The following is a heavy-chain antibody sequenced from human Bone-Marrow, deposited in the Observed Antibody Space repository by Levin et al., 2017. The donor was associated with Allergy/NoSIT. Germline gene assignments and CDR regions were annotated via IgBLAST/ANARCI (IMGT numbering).Heavy chain of an antibody. Sequence: GGSLRLSCAASGFTFSSYEMNWVRQAPGKGLEWVSYISSSGSTIYYADSVKGRFTISRDNAKNSLYLQMNSLRAEDTAVYYCARGYCSSTSCYKSYYYGMDVWGQGTTVTVSS. CDR1: GFTFSSYE. V-gene: IGHV3-48*03. D-gene: IGHD2-2*02. CDR2: ISSSGSTI. CDR3: ARGYCSSTSCYKSYYYGMDV. J-gene: IGHJ6*02.